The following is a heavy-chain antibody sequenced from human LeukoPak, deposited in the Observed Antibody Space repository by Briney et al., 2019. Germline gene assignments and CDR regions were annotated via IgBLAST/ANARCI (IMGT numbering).Heavy chain of an antibody. J-gene: IGHJ4*02. D-gene: IGHD3-22*01. CDR2: IYPGDSDT. CDR1: GYSFTSYW. Sequence: GGSLKISCQGSGYSFTSYWIGWVRQLPGKGLECMGIIYPGDSDTRYSPSFQGQVTISADKSISTAYLQWSSLKASDTAMYYCARPHSSGYYWGGFDYWGQGTLVTVSS. V-gene: IGHV5-51*01. CDR3: ARPHSSGYYWGGFDY.